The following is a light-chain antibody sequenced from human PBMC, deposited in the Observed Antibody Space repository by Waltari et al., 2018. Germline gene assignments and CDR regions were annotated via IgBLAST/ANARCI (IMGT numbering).Light chain of an antibody. V-gene: IGLV2-14*03. CDR3: SSYTSSSTVV. J-gene: IGLJ2*01. Sequence: QSPLTQPASVSGSPGQSITISCTGTNSDVGGYDYVSWYQQYPGKAPELMIYDVSDRPSGVSNRVSGSKSGNTASLTISGLQAEDEADYYCSSYTSSSTVVFGGGTKLTVL. CDR2: DVS. CDR1: NSDVGGYDY.